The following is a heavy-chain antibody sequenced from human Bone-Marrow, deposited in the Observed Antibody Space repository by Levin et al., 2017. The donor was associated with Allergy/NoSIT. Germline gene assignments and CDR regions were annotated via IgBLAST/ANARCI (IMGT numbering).Heavy chain of an antibody. CDR3: TTGGPGGTGV. D-gene: IGHD1-26*01. V-gene: IGHV3-15*01. Sequence: LSLTCAASGFTFRNAWMSWVRQAPGKGLEWVGRIKSKTDGGTTDYAAPVKGRFTISRDDSKNTLYLQMNSLKTEDTAVYYCTTGGPGGTGVWGQGTLVTVSS. J-gene: IGHJ4*02. CDR2: IKSKTDGGTT. CDR1: GFTFRNAW.